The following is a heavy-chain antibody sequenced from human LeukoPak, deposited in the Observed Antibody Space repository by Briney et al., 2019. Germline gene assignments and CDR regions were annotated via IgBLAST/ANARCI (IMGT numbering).Heavy chain of an antibody. CDR1: GFTFSSYW. CDR3: ARDRGAGSSSVFDY. D-gene: IGHD6-13*01. CDR2: IKTDGSST. Sequence: GGSLRLSCAASGFTFSSYWMDWVRQAPGKGLVWVSRIKTDGSSTSYADSVKGRFTISRDNAKNTLYLQINSLRAEDTAVYYCARDRGAGSSSVFDYWGQGTLVTVSS. V-gene: IGHV3-74*01. J-gene: IGHJ4*02.